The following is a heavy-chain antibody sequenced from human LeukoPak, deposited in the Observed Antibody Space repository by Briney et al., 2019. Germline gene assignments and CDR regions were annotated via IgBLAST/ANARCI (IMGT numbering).Heavy chain of an antibody. V-gene: IGHV3-53*01. J-gene: IGHJ4*02. Sequence: GGSLRLSCAASGFTVSSNYMSWVRQAPGKGLEWVSIVYSVGTTYYADSVKGRFTISRDNSKNTVYLEMNSLRAEDTAVYYCAKVGSGWYLYYYDYWGQGTLVTVSS. D-gene: IGHD6-19*01. CDR3: AKVGSGWYLYYYDY. CDR1: GFTVSSNY. CDR2: VYSVGTT.